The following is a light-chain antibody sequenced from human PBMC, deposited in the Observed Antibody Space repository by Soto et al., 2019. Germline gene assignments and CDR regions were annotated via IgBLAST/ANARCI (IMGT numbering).Light chain of an antibody. CDR2: GAS. CDR1: QSVSSN. J-gene: IGKJ2*01. V-gene: IGKV3-15*01. CDR3: QQYNNWPPNT. Sequence: EIVMTQSPATLSVSPGERATLSCRASQSVSSNLAWYQQKPGQAPRLLIYGASTRATGIPARFSGSGSGTEFTLTISSLQSEDFAVYYCQQYNNWPPNTFGQGTSWRSN.